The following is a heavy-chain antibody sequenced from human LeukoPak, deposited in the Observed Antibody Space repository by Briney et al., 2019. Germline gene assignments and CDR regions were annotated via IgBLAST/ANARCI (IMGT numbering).Heavy chain of an antibody. Sequence: GGSLRPSCAASGFTFSSYGMHWVRQAPGKGLDWVAVISNDGSKKYYADSVKGRFTISRDNSKNTLSLQVSSLRTEDTAVYYCAKDRYSYAFEYSDSWGQGTLVTVSS. D-gene: IGHD5-18*01. CDR1: GFTFSSYG. CDR3: AKDRYSYAFEYSDS. J-gene: IGHJ4*02. V-gene: IGHV3-30*18. CDR2: ISNDGSKK.